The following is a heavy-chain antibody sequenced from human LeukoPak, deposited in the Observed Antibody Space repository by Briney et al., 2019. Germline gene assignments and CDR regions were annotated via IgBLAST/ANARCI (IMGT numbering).Heavy chain of an antibody. V-gene: IGHV3-21*06. CDR1: GFTFSSYS. CDR3: ARDQRYAFDI. J-gene: IGHJ3*02. CDR2: ISSSSSFI. Sequence: GGSLRLSCAASGFTFSSYSMNWVRQAPGKGLEWVSSISSSSSFIYYADSMKGRFTISRDNAKNSLYLQMNSLRAEDTAVYYCARDQRYAFDIWGRGTMVTVSS. D-gene: IGHD6-25*01.